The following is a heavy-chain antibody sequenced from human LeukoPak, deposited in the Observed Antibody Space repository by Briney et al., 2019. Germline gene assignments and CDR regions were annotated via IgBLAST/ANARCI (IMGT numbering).Heavy chain of an antibody. V-gene: IGHV4-59*01. D-gene: IGHD1-20*01. CDR3: AGGHGITGTTGYFDY. Sequence: SETLSLTCTVSGRSISSYYWSWIRQPPGKGLEWIGYIYYSGSTNYNPSLKSRVTISVDTSKNQCSLKLSSVTAADTAVYYCAGGHGITGTTGYFDYWGQGTLVTVSS. CDR1: GRSISSYY. CDR2: IYYSGST. J-gene: IGHJ4*02.